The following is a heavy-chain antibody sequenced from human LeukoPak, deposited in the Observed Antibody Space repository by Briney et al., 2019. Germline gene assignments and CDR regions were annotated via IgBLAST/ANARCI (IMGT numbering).Heavy chain of an antibody. CDR2: IYHGGST. CDR1: GGSVTSGGFS. J-gene: IGHJ3*02. D-gene: IGHD2-2*02. CDR3: ARDYRLGGYTPGAFDI. Sequence: KPSETLSLTCAVSGGSVTSGGFSWSWIRQPPGKGLEWIGYIYHGGSTYYNPSLKSRVTISVDRSKNQLSLKLSSVTAADTAVYYCARDYRLGGYTPGAFDIWGQGTMVTVSS. V-gene: IGHV4-30-2*01.